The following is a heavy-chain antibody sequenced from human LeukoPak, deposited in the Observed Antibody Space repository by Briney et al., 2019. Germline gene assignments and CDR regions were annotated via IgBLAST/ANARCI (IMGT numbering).Heavy chain of an antibody. CDR2: ISGSGGST. D-gene: IGHD3-10*01. Sequence: GGSLRLSCAASGFTFSSYAMSWVRQAPGKGLEWVSSISGSGGSTYYADSVKGRLTISRDNSKNTLYLQMNSLRAEDTAVYYCAKGSRGLYTNFDYWGQGTLVTVSS. CDR3: AKGSRGLYTNFDY. J-gene: IGHJ4*02. V-gene: IGHV3-23*01. CDR1: GFTFSSYA.